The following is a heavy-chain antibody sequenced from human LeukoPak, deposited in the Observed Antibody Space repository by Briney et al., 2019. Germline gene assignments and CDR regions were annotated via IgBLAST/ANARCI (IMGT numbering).Heavy chain of an antibody. CDR3: ARRRFGEQKYYFDY. D-gene: IGHD3-10*01. J-gene: IGHJ4*02. V-gene: IGHV5-51*01. CDR1: GYSFTSYW. Sequence: GESLKIPCKGSGYSFTSYWIGWVPQIPGKGLDWMRIIYPGDSDTRYSPSFQGQVSSSADKSISTAYLQWSSLKASDTAMYYCARRRFGEQKYYFDYWGQGTLVTVSS. CDR2: IYPGDSDT.